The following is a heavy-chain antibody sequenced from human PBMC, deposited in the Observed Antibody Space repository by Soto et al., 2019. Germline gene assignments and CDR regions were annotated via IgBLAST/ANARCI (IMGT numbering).Heavy chain of an antibody. V-gene: IGHV4-61*01. CDR2: IYYSGST. CDR1: PSSVSSGSYY. CDR3: ARGRLQEMATIFFPDY. D-gene: IGHD5-12*01. J-gene: IGHJ4*02. Sequence: SVTLSLTCTVSPSSVSSGSYYWSWIRQPPGKGLEWIGYIYYSGSTNYNPSLRSRVTISVDTSKNQFSLKLSSVNAADTAVYYCARGRLQEMATIFFPDYWGQGTLVTVSS.